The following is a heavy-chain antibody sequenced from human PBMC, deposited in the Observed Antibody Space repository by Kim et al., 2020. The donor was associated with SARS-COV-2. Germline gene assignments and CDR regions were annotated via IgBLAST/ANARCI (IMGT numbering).Heavy chain of an antibody. Sequence: SYTPSPNSRVPISVDTSKTQFSLMLSSMTAADTAVYYCATPNGAVLPFDIWGQGTMVTVSS. CDR3: ATPNGAVLPFDI. V-gene: IGHV4-39*01. J-gene: IGHJ3*02. D-gene: IGHD1-1*01.